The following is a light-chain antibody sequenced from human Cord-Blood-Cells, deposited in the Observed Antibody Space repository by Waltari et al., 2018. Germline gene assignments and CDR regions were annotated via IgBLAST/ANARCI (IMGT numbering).Light chain of an antibody. CDR1: QGISSY. V-gene: IGKV1-8*01. CDR2: AAS. J-gene: IGKJ4*01. Sequence: AIRMTQSPSSFSASTGDRVTITCRASQGISSYLAWYQQKPGNAPKLLIYAASTLQSGVPSRFSGSGSGTDFTLYISCLQSEDFATYYCQQYYSYPRTFGGGTTVEIK. CDR3: QQYYSYPRT.